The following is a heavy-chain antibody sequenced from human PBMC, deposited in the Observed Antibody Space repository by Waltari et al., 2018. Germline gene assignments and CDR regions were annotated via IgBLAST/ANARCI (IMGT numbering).Heavy chain of an antibody. V-gene: IGHV3-30*02. J-gene: IGHJ6*02. CDR1: GFTFSSYG. CDR3: AKGSPTVTTDYYYYGMDV. CDR2: IRYDGSNK. Sequence: QVQLVESGGGVVQPGGSLSLSCAAAGFTFSSYGVHWVRQAPGKGLEWVAFIRYDGSNKYYEDSVKCRFTISSVNSENTLYLQMNSLRAEDTAVYYCAKGSPTVTTDYYYYGMDVWGQGTTVTVSS. D-gene: IGHD4-17*01.